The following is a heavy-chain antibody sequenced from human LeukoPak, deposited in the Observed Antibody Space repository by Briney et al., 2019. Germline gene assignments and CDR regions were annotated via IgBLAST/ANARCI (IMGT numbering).Heavy chain of an antibody. V-gene: IGHV4-34*01. J-gene: IGHJ4*02. CDR2: INHSGST. Sequence: SETLSLTCAVYGGPFSAYYWSWIRQPPGKGPEWIGEINHSGSTKYNPSLKSRLTISVDTSKNQFSLKLTSVTAADTAVYYCARAPMEYYDYWSGYSTWYFDYWGQGTPVTVTS. CDR1: GGPFSAYY. CDR3: ARAPMEYYDYWSGYSTWYFDY. D-gene: IGHD3-3*01.